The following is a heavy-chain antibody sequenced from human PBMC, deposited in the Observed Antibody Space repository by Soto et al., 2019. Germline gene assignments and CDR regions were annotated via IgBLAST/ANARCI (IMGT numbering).Heavy chain of an antibody. D-gene: IGHD1-26*01. J-gene: IGHJ5*02. CDR1: GYTFTGYH. V-gene: IGHV1-2*04. CDR2: INTTRGDT. Sequence: ASVKVSCKASGYTFTGYHLHWVRQAPGQGLECMCWINTTRGDTNYAQKFRGWVTISRDTSINTAYVELGRLTSDDTAVYYCARWVGASNCLEPWGQGTMVNVSS. CDR3: ARWVGASNCLEP.